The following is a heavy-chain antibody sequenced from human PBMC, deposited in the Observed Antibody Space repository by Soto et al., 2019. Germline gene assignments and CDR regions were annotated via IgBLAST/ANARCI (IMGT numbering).Heavy chain of an antibody. V-gene: IGHV2-5*01. D-gene: IGHD3-22*01. CDR3: AHGDPAYYDSSAYYRGTYFQH. CDR1: GFSLSTSGVG. Sequence: SGPTLVNPTQTLTLTCTLSGFSLSTSGVGVGWIRQPPGKSLEWLALIYWNDDKRYSPSLNSRLTITRDTSKNQVVLTMTNMGPVDTATYYCAHGDPAYYDSSAYYRGTYFQHWGQGTLVTVSS. CDR2: IYWNDDK. J-gene: IGHJ1*01.